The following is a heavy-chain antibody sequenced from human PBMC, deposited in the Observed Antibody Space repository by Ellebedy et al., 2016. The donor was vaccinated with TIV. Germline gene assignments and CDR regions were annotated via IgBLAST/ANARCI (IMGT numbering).Heavy chain of an antibody. Sequence: AASVKVSCKASGYTFTSYGISWVRQAPGQGLEWMGWISVYNGNTNYAQKLQGRVTMTTDTSTSTAYMELRSLRPDDTAVYYCARDRDYGTFDYWGQGTLVTVSS. J-gene: IGHJ4*02. D-gene: IGHD4-17*01. V-gene: IGHV1-18*01. CDR2: ISVYNGNT. CDR1: GYTFTSYG. CDR3: ARDRDYGTFDY.